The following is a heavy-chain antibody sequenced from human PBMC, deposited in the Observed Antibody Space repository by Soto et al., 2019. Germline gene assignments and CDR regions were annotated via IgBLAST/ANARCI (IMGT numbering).Heavy chain of an antibody. CDR3: ARNPTYYAFWNGLTPQYYYMEV. V-gene: IGHV4-34*01. J-gene: IGHJ6*03. Sequence: NPSETLSLTCAVYGGSFSGYSWTWIRQPPGKGLEWIGEINHSGGTNYSPSLKSRVTISEDTSKSQFSLKLSSVTAADTAVYYCARNPTYYAFWNGLTPQYYYMEVWGKGTTVTVSS. CDR1: GGSFSGYS. D-gene: IGHD3-3*01. CDR2: INHSGGT.